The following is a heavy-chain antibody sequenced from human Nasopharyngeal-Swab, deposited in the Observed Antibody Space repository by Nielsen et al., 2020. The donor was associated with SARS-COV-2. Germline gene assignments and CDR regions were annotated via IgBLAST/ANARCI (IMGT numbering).Heavy chain of an antibody. V-gene: IGHV3-7*01. CDR3: ARDQWATWPGTYYFDY. CDR1: GFTFSSYW. J-gene: IGHJ4*02. D-gene: IGHD5-24*01. Sequence: GESLKISCAASGFTFSSYWMSWVRQAPGKGLEWVANIKQDGSEKYYVDSVKGRFTISRDNAKNSLYLQMNSLRAEDTAVYYCARDQWATWPGTYYFDYWGQGTLVTVSS. CDR2: IKQDGSEK.